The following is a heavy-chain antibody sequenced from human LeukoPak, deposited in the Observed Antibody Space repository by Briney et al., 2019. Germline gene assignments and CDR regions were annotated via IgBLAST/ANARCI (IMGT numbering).Heavy chain of an antibody. J-gene: IGHJ4*02. V-gene: IGHV3-64D*06. Sequence: GGSLRLSCAASGFMFSNYAMHWVRQAPGNGLEYVSGISDNGGNTYYADSVKGRFTISRDNSKNTLYLQMSSLRAEETAVYYCVKGGQRWLQFGFDHWGRGTLVTVSS. CDR3: VKGGQRWLQFGFDH. D-gene: IGHD5-24*01. CDR2: ISDNGGNT. CDR1: GFMFSNYA.